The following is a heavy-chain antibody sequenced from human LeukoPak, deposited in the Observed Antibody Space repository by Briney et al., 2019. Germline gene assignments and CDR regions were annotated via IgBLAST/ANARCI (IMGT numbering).Heavy chain of an antibody. D-gene: IGHD3-22*01. J-gene: IGHJ4*02. CDR1: GGTFSSYA. V-gene: IGHV1-69*04. CDR3: AKVGVVYYDSSVWRD. CDR2: IIPILGIA. Sequence: SVKVSCKASGGTFSSYAISWVRQAPGQGLEWMGRIIPILGIANYAQKFQGRVTITADKSTSTAYMELSSLRSEDTAVYYCAKVGVVYYDSSVWRDWGQGTLVTVSS.